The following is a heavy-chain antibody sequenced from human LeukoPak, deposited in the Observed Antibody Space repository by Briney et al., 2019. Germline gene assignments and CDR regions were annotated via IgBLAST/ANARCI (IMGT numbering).Heavy chain of an antibody. CDR1: GASISGSGYY. CDR2: IYYTGST. J-gene: IGHJ4*02. D-gene: IGHD6-19*01. Sequence: SETLSLTCAVSGASISGSGYYLGWIRQPPGKGMEWIGNIYYTGSTYYNASLQSRVTISIDMSKNQFSLRLSSVTAADTAMYYCVKSGGYGLIDYWGQGTLVTVSS. CDR3: VKSGGYGLIDY. V-gene: IGHV4-39*01.